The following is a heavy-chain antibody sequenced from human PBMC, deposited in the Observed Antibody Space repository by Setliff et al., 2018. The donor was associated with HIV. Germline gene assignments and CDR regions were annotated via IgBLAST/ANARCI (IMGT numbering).Heavy chain of an antibody. CDR3: ARDSKGHGSNWRAPGGYYMDV. J-gene: IGHJ6*03. D-gene: IGHD1-1*01. CDR1: GYTFTGYY. V-gene: IGHV1-2*04. CDR2: INPNSGGT. Sequence: ASVKVSCKASGYTFTGYYMHWVRQAPGQGLEWMGWINPNSGGTNYAQKFQGWVTMTRDTSISTAYMELSRLRSDDTAVYYCARDSKGHGSNWRAPGGYYMDVWGKGTTVTVSS.